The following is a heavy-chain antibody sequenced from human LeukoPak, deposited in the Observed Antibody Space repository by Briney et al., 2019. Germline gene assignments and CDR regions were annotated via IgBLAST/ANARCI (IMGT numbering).Heavy chain of an antibody. CDR1: GYTFTSYG. CDR3: ALGGGLRGWFDP. CDR2: ISAYNGNT. J-gene: IGHJ5*02. D-gene: IGHD2-15*01. Sequence: ASVKVSCKASGYTFTSYGISWVRQAPGQGLEWMGWISAYNGNTNYAQKFQGRVTMTEDTSTDTAYMEVSSLRSEDTAVYYCALGGGLRGWFDPWGQGTLVTVSS. V-gene: IGHV1-18*01.